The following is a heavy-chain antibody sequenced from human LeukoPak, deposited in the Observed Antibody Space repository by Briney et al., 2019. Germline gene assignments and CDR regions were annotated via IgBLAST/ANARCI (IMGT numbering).Heavy chain of an antibody. V-gene: IGHV1-24*01. CDR1: GYTLTELS. CDR2: FDPEDGET. D-gene: IGHD3-9*01. CDR3: ARSVLQSFEIDY. Sequence: ASVKVSCKVSGYTLTELSMHWVRQAPGKGLEWMGGFDPEDGETIYAQKFQDRVTMTTDTSTNTAYMELSSLRFDDTAVYYCARSVLQSFEIDYWGQGTPVTVSS. J-gene: IGHJ4*02.